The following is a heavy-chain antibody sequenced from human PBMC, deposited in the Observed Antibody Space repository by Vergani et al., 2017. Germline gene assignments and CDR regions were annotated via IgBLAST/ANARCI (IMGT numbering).Heavy chain of an antibody. Sequence: QVQLQESGPGLVKPSQTLSLTCTVSGGSISSGSYYWSWIRQPAGKGLEWIGRIYTSGSTNYNPSLKSRVTISVDTSKNQFSLKLSSVTAADTAVYYCARGHDYGDYCWFDPWGQGTLVTVSS. J-gene: IGHJ5*02. CDR3: ARGHDYGDYCWFDP. D-gene: IGHD4-17*01. CDR1: GGSISSGSYY. CDR2: IYTSGST. V-gene: IGHV4-61*02.